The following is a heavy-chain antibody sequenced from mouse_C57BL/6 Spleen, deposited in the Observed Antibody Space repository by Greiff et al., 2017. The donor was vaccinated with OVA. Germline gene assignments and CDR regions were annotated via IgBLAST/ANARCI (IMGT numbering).Heavy chain of an antibody. V-gene: IGHV1-61*01. CDR3: ARGPLYYYGSSTRDFDY. J-gene: IGHJ2*01. CDR2: IYPSDSET. CDR1: GYTFTSYW. D-gene: IGHD1-1*01. Sequence: QVQLQQPGAELVRPGSSVKLSCKASGYTFTSYWMDWVKQRPGQGLEWIGNIYPSDSETHYNQKFKDKATLTVDKSSSTAYMQLSSLTSEDSAVYYCARGPLYYYGSSTRDFDYWGQGTTLTVSS.